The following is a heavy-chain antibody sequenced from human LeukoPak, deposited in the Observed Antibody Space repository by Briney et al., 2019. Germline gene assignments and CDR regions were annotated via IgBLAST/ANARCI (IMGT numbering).Heavy chain of an antibody. J-gene: IGHJ4*02. Sequence: GGSLRLSCAASGFTFSSYWMHWVRQAPGKGLVWVSRIDSDGRSTGYADSVKGRFTISRDNAKNMLYLRMNSLRAEDTAVYYCARDRPRYAFDYWGQGTLVTVSS. D-gene: IGHD6-6*01. CDR1: GFTFSSYW. CDR3: ARDRPRYAFDY. CDR2: IDSDGRST. V-gene: IGHV3-74*01.